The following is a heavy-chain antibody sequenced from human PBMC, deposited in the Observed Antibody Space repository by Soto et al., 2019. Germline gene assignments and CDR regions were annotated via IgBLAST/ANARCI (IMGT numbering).Heavy chain of an antibody. CDR2: IYYSGST. CDR1: GGSISSYY. V-gene: IGHV4-59*01. D-gene: IGHD6-13*01. CDR3: AGGPSGAAAGPAIPDY. Sequence: SETLSLTCTVSGGSISSYYWSWIRQPPGKGLEWIGYIYYSGSTNYNPSLKSRVTISVDTSKNQFSLKLSSVTAADTAVYYCAGGPSGAAAGPAIPDYWGQGTLVTVSS. J-gene: IGHJ4*02.